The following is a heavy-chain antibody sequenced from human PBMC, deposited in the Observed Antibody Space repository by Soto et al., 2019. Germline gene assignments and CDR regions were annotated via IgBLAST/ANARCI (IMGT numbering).Heavy chain of an antibody. Sequence: QVQLVESGGGVVQPGRSLRLSCAASGFTFSSYGMHWVRQAPGKGLEWVAVIWYDGSNKYYADSVKGRFTISRDNSKNTLYLQMNSLRAEDTAVYYCASDLGLRSPAGMTPSGWFDPWGQGTLVTVSS. CDR1: GFTFSSYG. CDR2: IWYDGSNK. J-gene: IGHJ5*02. CDR3: ASDLGLRSPAGMTPSGWFDP. D-gene: IGHD2-2*01. V-gene: IGHV3-33*01.